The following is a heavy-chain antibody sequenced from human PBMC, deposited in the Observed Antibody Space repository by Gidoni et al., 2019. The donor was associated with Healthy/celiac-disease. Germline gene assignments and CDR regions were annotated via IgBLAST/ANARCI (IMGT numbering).Heavy chain of an antibody. D-gene: IGHD1-26*01. V-gene: IGHV3-23*01. J-gene: IGHJ3*01. CDR3: TRDGKFRTDGFDV. CDR1: GFTFSNYA. CDR2: ISPAGVSP. Sequence: EVQLLESGGGSVQPGGSLRLSCAGSGFTFSNYAMTWVRQAPGQGLAWVSAISPAGVSPDYADSVKGRFTISRDNSKNTLFLEMNNLRAEDTAVYYCTRDGKFRTDGFDVWGPGSMVTVSS.